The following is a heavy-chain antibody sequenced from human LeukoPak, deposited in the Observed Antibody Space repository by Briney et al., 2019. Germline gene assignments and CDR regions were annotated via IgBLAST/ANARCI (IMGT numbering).Heavy chain of an antibody. CDR2: IIPILGVA. D-gene: IGHD3-22*01. CDR3: ARPPTDSSGYYYYYGMDV. J-gene: IGHJ6*02. V-gene: IGHV1-69*04. Sequence: SVKVSCKASGGTFSSYAISWVRQAPGQGLEWMGRIIPILGVANYAQKFQGRVTITADKSTSTAYMELSSLRSEDTAVYYCARPPTDSSGYYYYYGMDVWGQGTTVTVSS. CDR1: GGTFSSYA.